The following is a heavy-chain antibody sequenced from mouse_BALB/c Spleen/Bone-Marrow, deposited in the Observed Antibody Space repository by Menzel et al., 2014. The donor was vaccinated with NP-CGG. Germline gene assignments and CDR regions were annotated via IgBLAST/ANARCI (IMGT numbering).Heavy chain of an antibody. V-gene: IGHV5-12-1*01. CDR2: ISSGGGST. CDR1: GFAFSSYD. CDR3: ARQGYGYVDFDV. D-gene: IGHD1-2*01. J-gene: IGHJ1*01. Sequence: EVKVEESGGGLVKPGGSLKLSCAASGFAFSSYDMSWVRQTPKKRLEWVAYISSGGGSTYYPDTVKGRFTISRDNAKNTLYLQMSSLKSEDTAMYYCARQGYGYVDFDVWGAGTTVTVSP.